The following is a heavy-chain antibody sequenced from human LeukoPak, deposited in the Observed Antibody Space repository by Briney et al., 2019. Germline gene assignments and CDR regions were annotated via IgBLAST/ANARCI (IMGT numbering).Heavy chain of an antibody. CDR1: GDSISTYGLY. D-gene: IGHD6-13*01. CDR2: VYHTGTT. V-gene: IGHV4-39*01. CDR3: ARAPYSSSWRDWFDP. Sequence: SETLSLTCSVSGDSISTYGLYWGWLRQPPGKGLEWIASVYHTGTTYHNPSLKSRVTLAVDTSKNQFSLNLRSLSAADTAVYYCARAPYSSSWRDWFDPWGQGTLVTVSS. J-gene: IGHJ5*02.